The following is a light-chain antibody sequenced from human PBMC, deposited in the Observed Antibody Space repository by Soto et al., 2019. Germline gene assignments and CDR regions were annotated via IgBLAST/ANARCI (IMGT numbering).Light chain of an antibody. CDR1: QSISSW. Sequence: DIQMTQSPSTLSASVGDRVTITCRASQSISSWLAWYQQKPGKAPKLLIYKASSLESGVPSRFSVSVSGTEFTLTISSLQPDDFATYYCQQYNSYSPYTFGQGTKLEIK. CDR3: QQYNSYSPYT. CDR2: KAS. V-gene: IGKV1-5*03. J-gene: IGKJ2*01.